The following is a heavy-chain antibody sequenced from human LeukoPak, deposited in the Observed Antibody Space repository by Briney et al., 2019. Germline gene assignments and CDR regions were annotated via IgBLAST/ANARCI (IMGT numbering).Heavy chain of an antibody. CDR2: ISVYNGNA. V-gene: IGHV1-18*01. CDR3: ARVGSYCTNDICHDF. CDR1: GYTFTNFG. J-gene: IGHJ4*02. D-gene: IGHD2-8*01. Sequence: ASVKASCKTSGYTFTNFGVSWVRQAPGQGLEWMGWISVYNGNADYAQKFKGRVTMTTDTSTTTAYMELRSLRSDDTAVYYCARVGSYCTNDICHDFWGQGTLVTVSS.